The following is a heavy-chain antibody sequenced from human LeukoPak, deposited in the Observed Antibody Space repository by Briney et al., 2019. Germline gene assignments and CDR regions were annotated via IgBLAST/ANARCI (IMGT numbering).Heavy chain of an antibody. CDR2: ISGSGGST. J-gene: IGHJ4*02. Sequence: PGGSLRLSCAASGFTVSSNYMSWVRQAPGKGLEWVSAISGSGGSTYYADSVKGRFTISRDNSKNTLYLQMNSLRAEDTAVYYCAAKSVGELLYWGQGTLVTVSS. CDR3: AAKSVGELLY. V-gene: IGHV3-23*01. CDR1: GFTVSSNY. D-gene: IGHD3-10*01.